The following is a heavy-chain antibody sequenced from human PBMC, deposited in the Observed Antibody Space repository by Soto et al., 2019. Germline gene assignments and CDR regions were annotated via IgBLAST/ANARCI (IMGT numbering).Heavy chain of an antibody. J-gene: IGHJ4*02. CDR2: TRNKANRYTT. CDR1: GFSLMDPN. D-gene: IGHD3-3*01. Sequence: GGSRGPSVAPSGFSLMDPNLAWVRRPQGRGLEWVARTRNKANRYTTEYAASVKGRFTISRDDSKNSLYLQMSSLQTEDTAVYYCGRVGDYNFWSGPDYSGQATLVTVSS. V-gene: IGHV3-72*01. CDR3: GRVGDYNFWSGPDY.